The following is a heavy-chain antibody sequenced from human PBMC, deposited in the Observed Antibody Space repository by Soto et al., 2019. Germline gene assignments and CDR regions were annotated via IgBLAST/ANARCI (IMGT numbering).Heavy chain of an antibody. V-gene: IGHV3-23*01. CDR2: ISGSGGST. J-gene: IGHJ4*02. CDR1: GFTFSSYA. CDR3: ANPIAAAGTRDFDY. D-gene: IGHD6-13*01. Sequence: EVQLLESGGGLVQPGGSLRLSCAASGFTFSSYAMSWVRQAPGKGLEWVSAISGSGGSTYYADPVKGRFTISRDNSKNTLYLQMNSLRAEDTAVYYCANPIAAAGTRDFDYWGQGTLVTVSS.